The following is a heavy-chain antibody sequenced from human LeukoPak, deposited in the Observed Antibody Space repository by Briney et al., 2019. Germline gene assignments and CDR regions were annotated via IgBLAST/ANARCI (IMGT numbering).Heavy chain of an antibody. CDR1: GGSISSYY. CDR2: IYYSGST. V-gene: IGHV4-59*01. J-gene: IGHJ4*02. CDR3: ARDQGGHSYGFFDY. Sequence: SETLSLTCSVSGGSISSYYWSWIRQPPGRGLEWIGYIYYSGSTNYNPSLKSRVTISVDTSKNQFSLKLSSVIAADTAVYYCARDQGGHSYGFFDYWGQGTLVTVSS. D-gene: IGHD5-18*01.